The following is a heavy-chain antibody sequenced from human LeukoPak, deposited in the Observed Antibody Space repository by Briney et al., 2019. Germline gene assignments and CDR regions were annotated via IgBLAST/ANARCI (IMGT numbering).Heavy chain of an antibody. CDR2: ISYDGSRK. Sequence: GGSLRLSCAAAGFNFSNYGMHWVHQSPGKGLEWVAVISYDGSRKYYTDSVKGRFTISRDNSKNTLYLQMNSLRVEDTAVYYCAKDLEEWNYYYYYMDVWGKGTTVTVSS. CDR3: AKDLEEWNYYYYYMDV. CDR1: GFNFSNYG. V-gene: IGHV3-30*18. J-gene: IGHJ6*03. D-gene: IGHD2-8*01.